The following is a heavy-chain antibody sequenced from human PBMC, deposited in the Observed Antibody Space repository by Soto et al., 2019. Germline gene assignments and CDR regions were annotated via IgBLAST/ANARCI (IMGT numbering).Heavy chain of an antibody. CDR2: INHSGST. D-gene: IGHD3-22*01. J-gene: IGHJ3*02. Sequence: PSETLSLTCAVYGGSFSGYYWSWIRQPPGKGLEWIGEINHSGSTNYNPSLKRRVTISVDTSKNQFSLKLSSVTAADTAVYYCASTLYDYYDSSGYQGAGAFDIWGQGTMVTVSS. CDR1: GGSFSGYY. V-gene: IGHV4-34*01. CDR3: ASTLYDYYDSSGYQGAGAFDI.